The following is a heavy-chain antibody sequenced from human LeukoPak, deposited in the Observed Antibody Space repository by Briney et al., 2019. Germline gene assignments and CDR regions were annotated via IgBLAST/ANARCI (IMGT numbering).Heavy chain of an antibody. D-gene: IGHD6-19*01. CDR2: IRYDGSNK. V-gene: IGHV3-30*02. CDR3: AKEGYSSGWPGNYFDY. J-gene: IGHJ4*02. Sequence: GGSLRLSCAASGFTFSSYGMHWVRQAPGKGLEWVAFIRYDGSNKYYADSVKGRFTISRDNSKNTLYLQMNSQRAEDTAVYYCAKEGYSSGWPGNYFDYWGQGTLVTVSS. CDR1: GFTFSSYG.